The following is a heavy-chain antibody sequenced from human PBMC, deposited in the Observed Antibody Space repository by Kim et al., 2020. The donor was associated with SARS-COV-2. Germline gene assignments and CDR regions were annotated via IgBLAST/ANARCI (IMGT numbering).Heavy chain of an antibody. D-gene: IGHD2-8*01. CDR1: GGSFSAYY. Sequence: SETLSLTCAVYGGSFSAYYWSWIRQPPGKGLEWIGEINHSGSTNYNPSLKSRVTISADTSKNQFSLKLSSVTAADTAVYYCARGRGIGAKTSAVWGDFDYWGQGTLVTVSS. CDR3: ARGRGIGAKTSAVWGDFDY. CDR2: INHSGST. V-gene: IGHV4-34*01. J-gene: IGHJ4*02.